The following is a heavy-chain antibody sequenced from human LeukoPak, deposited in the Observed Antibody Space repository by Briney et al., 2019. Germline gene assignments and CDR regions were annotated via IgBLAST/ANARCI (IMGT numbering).Heavy chain of an antibody. D-gene: IGHD4-17*01. CDR1: GGSISSYY. CDR3: ARTTVTKYMDV. CDR2: IYYSGST. Sequence: SETLSLTCTVSGGSISSYYWSWIRQPPGKGLEWIGYIYYSGSTNYNPSLKSRVTIPVDTSKNQFSLKLSSVTAADTAVYYCARTTVTKYMDVWGKGTTVTISS. V-gene: IGHV4-59*01. J-gene: IGHJ6*03.